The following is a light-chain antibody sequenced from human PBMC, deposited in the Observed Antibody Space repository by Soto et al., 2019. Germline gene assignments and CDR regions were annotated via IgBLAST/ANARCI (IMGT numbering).Light chain of an antibody. J-gene: IGLJ1*01. V-gene: IGLV2-14*01. CDR3: SSFSTSSTLYV. Sequence: QSALTQPASVSGSPGQSIIISCTGTSSDVGGSDYVSWYQQHPGKAPKLMIYEGSKRPSGVSNHFSGSESGNTASLTISGLQAEDEADYYCSSFSTSSTLYVFGTGTKLTVL. CDR1: SSDVGGSDY. CDR2: EGS.